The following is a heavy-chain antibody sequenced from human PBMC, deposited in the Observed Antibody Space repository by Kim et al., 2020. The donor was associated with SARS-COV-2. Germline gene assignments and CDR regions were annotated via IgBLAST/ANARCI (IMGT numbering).Heavy chain of an antibody. J-gene: IGHJ6*02. CDR2: ISYDGSNK. Sequence: GGSLRLSCAASGFTFSSYAMHWVRQAPGKGLEWVAVISYDGSNKYYADSVKGRFTISRDNSKNTLYLQMNSLRAEDTAVYYCARDPSSGSSELFFLASGGMDVWGQGTTVTVSS. CDR1: GFTFSSYA. D-gene: IGHD3-10*01. CDR3: ARDPSSGSSELFFLASGGMDV. V-gene: IGHV3-30*04.